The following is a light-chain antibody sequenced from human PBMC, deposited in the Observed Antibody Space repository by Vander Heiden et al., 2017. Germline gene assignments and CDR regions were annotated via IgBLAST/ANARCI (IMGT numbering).Light chain of an antibody. CDR2: EAS. J-gene: IGKJ1*01. CDR1: QDISSY. V-gene: IGKV1-9*01. Sequence: QSTHSPPFLSASVGDRVTITCRGSQDISSYFAWYQQKPGKAPKLLIYEASTLQSGVPSRFSGGGSGTDFTFTISSLQPEDFATYYCQQHNSYPSTFGQGTQVEIK. CDR3: QQHNSYPST.